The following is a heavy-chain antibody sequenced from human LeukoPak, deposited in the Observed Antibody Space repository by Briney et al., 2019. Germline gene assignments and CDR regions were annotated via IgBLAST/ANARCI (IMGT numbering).Heavy chain of an antibody. Sequence: GGSLRLSCAASGFTFSSYGMHWVRQAPGKGLEWVAFIRYDGSNKYYADSVKDRFTISRGNSKNTLYLQMNSLRAEDTAVYYCXNXXYYYXXXXYVYWGQGTLVTVSS. V-gene: IGHV3-30*02. CDR2: IRYDGSNK. CDR3: XNXXYYYXXXXYVY. J-gene: IGHJ4*02. D-gene: IGHD3-22*01. CDR1: GFTFSSYG.